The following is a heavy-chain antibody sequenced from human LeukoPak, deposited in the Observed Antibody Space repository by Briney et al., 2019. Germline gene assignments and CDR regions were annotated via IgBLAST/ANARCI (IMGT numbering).Heavy chain of an antibody. D-gene: IGHD6-13*01. Sequence: SETLSLTCTVSGGSISSYYWSWIRQPAGTALEWIGRIYTSGTITYNPSLKSRVTMSVDTSKNQFSLKLSSVTAADTAVYYCARATGFGSGIAGARGAPKYYFDYWGQGTLVTVSS. CDR2: IYTSGTI. J-gene: IGHJ4*02. CDR3: ARATGFGSGIAGARGAPKYYFDY. CDR1: GGSISSYY. V-gene: IGHV4-4*07.